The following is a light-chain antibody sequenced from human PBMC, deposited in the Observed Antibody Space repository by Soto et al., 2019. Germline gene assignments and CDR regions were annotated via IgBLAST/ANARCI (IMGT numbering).Light chain of an antibody. CDR1: QSVSSDY. J-gene: IGKJ5*01. CDR3: QQYGGSVPIT. Sequence: EIVLTQSPGTLSLSPGERATLSCRASQSVSSDYLAWYQQKPGQAPRLLISGASSRATGIPDRFSGSGSGTDFSLTISGLEPEDFAVYYCQQYGGSVPITFGQGTRLDIK. V-gene: IGKV3-20*01. CDR2: GAS.